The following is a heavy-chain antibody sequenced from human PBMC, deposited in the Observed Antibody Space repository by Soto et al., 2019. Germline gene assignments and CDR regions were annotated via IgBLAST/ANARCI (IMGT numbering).Heavy chain of an antibody. Sequence: PSETLSLTCTVSGGSISSNDYHWSWIRQHPGKGLEWIGYIYYTGSTLYNPSLKSRAIISVETSKKQLSLRLSSVTAADTAVYYCVSLRDDDRGGRFDYWGQGALVTVSS. V-gene: IGHV4-31*03. J-gene: IGHJ4*02. CDR1: GGSISSNDYH. CDR2: IYYTGST. CDR3: VSLRDDDRGGRFDY. D-gene: IGHD3-22*01.